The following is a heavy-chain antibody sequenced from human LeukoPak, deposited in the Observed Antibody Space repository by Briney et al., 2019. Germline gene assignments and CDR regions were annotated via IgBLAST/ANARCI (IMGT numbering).Heavy chain of an antibody. D-gene: IGHD3-10*01. CDR1: GGSISSGDYY. J-gene: IGHJ4*02. V-gene: IGHV4-30-4*08. CDR2: IYYSGST. CDR3: ARGSITMVRGVIIAKGYYFDY. Sequence: PSETLSLTCTVSGGSISSGDYYWSWIRQPPRKGLEWIGYIYYSGSTYYNPSLKSRVTISVGTSKNQFSLKLSSVTAADTAVYYRARGSITMVRGVIIAKGYYFDYWGQGTLVTVSS.